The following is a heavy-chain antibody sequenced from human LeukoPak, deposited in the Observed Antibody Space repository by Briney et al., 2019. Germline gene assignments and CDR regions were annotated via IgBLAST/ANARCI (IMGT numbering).Heavy chain of an antibody. J-gene: IGHJ4*02. CDR2: IKRKSDGGTT. Sequence: VGSLRLSCAASGLTFSNAWMSWVRQAPGKGLEWVGRIKRKSDGGTTDYAAPVKGRFTISRDDSKNTLYLQMNSLKSEDTAVYYCTTELDVRPNHYWGQGTLVTVSS. V-gene: IGHV3-15*01. CDR3: TTELDVRPNHY. D-gene: IGHD1-14*01. CDR1: GLTFSNAW.